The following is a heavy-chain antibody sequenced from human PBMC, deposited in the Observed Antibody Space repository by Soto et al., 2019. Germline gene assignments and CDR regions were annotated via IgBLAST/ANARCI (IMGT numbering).Heavy chain of an antibody. D-gene: IGHD4-17*01. J-gene: IGHJ6*01. Sequence: QVQLQESGPGLVKPSETLSLTCTVSGGSISSYYWSWIRQPPGKGLEWIGYIYYSGSTNYNPSLKSRVTISVDTSKNQFSLKLSSVTAADTAVYYCARDKPLGDYGGNSPYYYYGMDVW. CDR2: IYYSGST. CDR1: GGSISSYY. V-gene: IGHV4-59*01. CDR3: ARDKPLGDYGGNSPYYYYGMDV.